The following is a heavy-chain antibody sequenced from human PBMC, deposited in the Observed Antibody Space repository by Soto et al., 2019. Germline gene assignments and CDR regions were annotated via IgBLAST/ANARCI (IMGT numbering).Heavy chain of an antibody. D-gene: IGHD3-3*01. CDR1: GFTFSSYA. CDR2: IRGSGGST. CDR3: AKKVGDFWSGYSEGIDF. J-gene: IGHJ4*02. V-gene: IGHV3-23*01. Sequence: GGSLRLSCAASGFTFSSYAMSWVRQAPGKGLEWVSAIRGSGGSTYYADSVKGRFTISRDNSKNTLYLQMNSLRAEDTAVYYGAKKVGDFWSGYSEGIDFWGQGTLVTVSS.